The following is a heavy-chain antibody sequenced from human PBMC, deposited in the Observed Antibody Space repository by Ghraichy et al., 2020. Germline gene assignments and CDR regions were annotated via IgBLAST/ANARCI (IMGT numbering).Heavy chain of an antibody. CDR2: INHSGST. J-gene: IGHJ4*02. V-gene: IGHV4-34*01. CDR1: GGSFSGYY. CDR3: ARGGYYFDY. Sequence: SETLSLTCAVYGGSFSGYYWSWIRQPPGKGLEWIGEINHSGSTNYNPSLKSRVTISVDTSKNQFSLKLSSVTAADTAVYYCARGGYYFDYWGQGTLVTVSS.